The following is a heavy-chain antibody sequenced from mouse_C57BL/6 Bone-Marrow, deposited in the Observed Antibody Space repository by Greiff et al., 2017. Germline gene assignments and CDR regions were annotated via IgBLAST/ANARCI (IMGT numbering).Heavy chain of an antibody. Sequence: VQLQQPGAELVKPGASVKLSCKASGYTFPSYWMQWVKQRPGQGLEWIGEIDPSDSYTNYNQKFKGKAPLTVDTSSSTAYMQLSSLTSEDSAVYYCARDGYYPAWFAYWGQGTLVTVSA. V-gene: IGHV1-50*01. CDR1: GYTFPSYW. CDR2: IDPSDSYT. CDR3: ARDGYYPAWFAY. D-gene: IGHD2-3*01. J-gene: IGHJ3*01.